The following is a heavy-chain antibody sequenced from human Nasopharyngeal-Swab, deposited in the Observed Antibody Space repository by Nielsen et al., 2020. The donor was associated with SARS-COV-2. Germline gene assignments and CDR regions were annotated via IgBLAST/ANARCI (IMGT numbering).Heavy chain of an antibody. CDR3: AKDFNVDTAMVTYYYGMDV. CDR1: GFTFVDYA. V-gene: IGHV3-9*01. D-gene: IGHD5-18*01. J-gene: IGHJ6*02. CDR2: ISWNSGTT. Sequence: GRSLRLSCAASGFTFVDYAMHWVRQAPGKGLEWVSGISWNSGTTGYADSVKGRFTISRDNAKSSLYLQMNSLRAEDTALYYCAKDFNVDTAMVTYYYGMDVWGQGTTVTVSS.